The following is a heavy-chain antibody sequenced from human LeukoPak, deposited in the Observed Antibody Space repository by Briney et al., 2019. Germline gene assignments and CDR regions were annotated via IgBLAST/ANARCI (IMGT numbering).Heavy chain of an antibody. V-gene: IGHV1-18*01. J-gene: IGHJ4*02. CDR1: GYTFTSYG. CDR2: ISAYNGNT. CDR3: ARDWYYDFWSGREVFDY. D-gene: IGHD3-3*01. Sequence: ASVKVSCKASGYTFTSYGISWVRQAPGQGLEWMGWISAYNGNTNYAQKLQGRVTMTTDTSTSTAYMELRRLRSDDTAVYYCARDWYYDFWSGREVFDYWGQGTLVTVSS.